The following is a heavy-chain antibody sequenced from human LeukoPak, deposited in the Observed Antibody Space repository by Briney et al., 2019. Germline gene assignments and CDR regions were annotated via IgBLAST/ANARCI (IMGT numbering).Heavy chain of an antibody. V-gene: IGHV1-2*02. Sequence: ASVKVSCKASGYTFTDYSMHWGRQAPGQGLGWMGWINLNSGGTNNAQKFQGRVTMTRDTSISTAYMELIRLRSDDTAVCYCARNTYYYDSSADAFGFWGQGTLVTVSS. CDR3: ARNTYYYDSSADAFGF. J-gene: IGHJ4*02. CDR2: INLNSGGT. CDR1: GYTFTDYS. D-gene: IGHD3-22*01.